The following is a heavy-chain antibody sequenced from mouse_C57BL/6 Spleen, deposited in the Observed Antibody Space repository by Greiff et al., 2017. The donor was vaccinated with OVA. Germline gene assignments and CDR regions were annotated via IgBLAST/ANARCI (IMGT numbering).Heavy chain of an antibody. D-gene: IGHD4-1*01. V-gene: IGHV1-69*01. J-gene: IGHJ2*01. Sequence: QVQLQQPGAELVMPGASVKLSCKASGYTFTSYWMHWVKQRPGQGLEWIGEIDPSDSYTTYNQKFKGKSTLTVDKSSSTAYMQLSSLTSEDSAVYYCARRGRTGTGFDYWGQGTTLTVSS. CDR2: IDPSDSYT. CDR3: ARRGRTGTGFDY. CDR1: GYTFTSYW.